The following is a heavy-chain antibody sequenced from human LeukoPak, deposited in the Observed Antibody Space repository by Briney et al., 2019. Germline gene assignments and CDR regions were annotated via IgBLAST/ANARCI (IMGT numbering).Heavy chain of an antibody. CDR2: ISNSSSYI. V-gene: IGHV3-21*01. CDR1: GFTFSSYS. CDR3: ARDYSSGWYYFDY. J-gene: IGHJ4*02. D-gene: IGHD6-19*01. Sequence: RPGGSLRLSCAASGFTFSSYSMNWVRQAPGKGLEWVSSISNSSSYIYYADSVKGRFTISRDNAKNSLYLQMNSLRAEDTAVYYCARDYSSGWYYFDYWGQGTLVTVSS.